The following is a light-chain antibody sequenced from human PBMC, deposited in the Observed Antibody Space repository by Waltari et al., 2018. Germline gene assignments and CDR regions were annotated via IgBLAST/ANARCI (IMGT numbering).Light chain of an antibody. CDR2: GAS. Sequence: MITQTPSTLSVFPGERSTLTCRASQSIYDNLAWYQQKPAQAPRLLIYGASTSATGVPSRFRGSGSGTEFTLTISSLQSEDSAVYYCQQYNKWPPITFGQGTRLEIK. CDR3: QQYNKWPPIT. V-gene: IGKV3-15*01. CDR1: QSIYDN. J-gene: IGKJ5*01.